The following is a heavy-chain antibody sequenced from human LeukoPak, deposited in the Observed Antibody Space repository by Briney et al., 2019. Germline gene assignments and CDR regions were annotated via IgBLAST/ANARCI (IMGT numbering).Heavy chain of an antibody. CDR2: ISGDGNAK. V-gene: IGHV3-48*01. D-gene: IGHD2/OR15-2a*01. CDR1: GFSFSSYS. CDR3: ARDYVYAFDY. Sequence: GGSLRLSCAASGFSFSSYSINWVRQAPGKGLEWVSYISGDGNAKHYTDSVKGRFTISRDNARNALYLQMNSLRAEDTAVYFCARDYVYAFDYWGQGTLVTVSS. J-gene: IGHJ4*02.